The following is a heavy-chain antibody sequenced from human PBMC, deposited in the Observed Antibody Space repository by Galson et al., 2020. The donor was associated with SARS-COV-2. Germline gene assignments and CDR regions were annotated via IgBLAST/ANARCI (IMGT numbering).Heavy chain of an antibody. V-gene: IGHV3-33*01. CDR3: ARREEDSRRSALAH. Sequence: GESLKISCAASGFTFSNYGMHWVRQAPGKGLEWVGVILYDGINKYYGDSVKGRLTISRDNSKNTVYLQMNSLTAEGTAVYYCARREEDSRRSALAHWGQGILVTGSS. CDR2: ILYDGINK. D-gene: IGHD4-4*01. J-gene: IGHJ4*02. CDR1: GFTFSNYG.